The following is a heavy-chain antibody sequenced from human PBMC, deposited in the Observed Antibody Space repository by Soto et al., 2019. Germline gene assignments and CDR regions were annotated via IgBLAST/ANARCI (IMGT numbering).Heavy chain of an antibody. V-gene: IGHV3-23*04. Sequence: EVQLVESGGGLVQPGGSLRLSCAASGFTFSYYAVTWVRQAPGKGLEWVSPISGSGDSTYDAESVKGRSAISRDNAKNTLYLQMNSLRAEDTAVYDCAEGVADAGNWLDPWCQGTLVTVSS. CDR2: ISGSGDST. CDR1: GFTFSYYA. D-gene: IGHD6-19*01. CDR3: AEGVADAGNWLDP. J-gene: IGHJ5*02.